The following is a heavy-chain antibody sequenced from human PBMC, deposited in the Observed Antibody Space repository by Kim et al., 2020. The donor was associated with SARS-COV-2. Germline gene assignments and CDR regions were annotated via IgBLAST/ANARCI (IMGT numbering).Heavy chain of an antibody. D-gene: IGHD3-10*01. V-gene: IGHV3-30*18. CDR3: AKAGPRDYYGMDV. CDR2: ISYDGSNK. J-gene: IGHJ6*02. CDR1: GFTFSSYG. Sequence: GGSLRLSCAASGFTFSSYGMHWVRQAPGKGLEWVAVISYDGSNKYYADSVKGRFTISRDNSKNTLYLQMNSLRAEDTAVYYCAKAGPRDYYGMDVWGQGTTVTVSS.